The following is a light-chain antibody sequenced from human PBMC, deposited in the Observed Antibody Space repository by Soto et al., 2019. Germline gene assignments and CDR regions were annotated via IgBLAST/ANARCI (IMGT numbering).Light chain of an antibody. CDR1: QSINSR. V-gene: IGKV1-5*01. CDR3: QEYSSYWT. Sequence: DIQMTQSPSTLSASAGDGVTITCRASQSINSRLAWYQQKPGKAPKLLIYDVSNLESGVPSRFSGSGSGTEFTLIISSLQSDDFATYYCQEYSSYWTFGQGTKV. CDR2: DVS. J-gene: IGKJ1*01.